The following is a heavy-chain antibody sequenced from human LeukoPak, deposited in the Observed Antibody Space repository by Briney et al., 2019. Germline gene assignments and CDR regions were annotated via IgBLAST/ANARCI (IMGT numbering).Heavy chain of an antibody. D-gene: IGHD3-10*01. CDR2: FDPEDGET. CDR3: ASSGITLRYFDY. J-gene: IGHJ4*02. Sequence: ASVKVSCKVSGYTLTELSMHWVRQAPGKGLEWMGGFDPEDGETIYAQKFQGRVTMTEDTSTDTAYMELSSLRSEDTAVYYCASSGITLRYFDYWGQGTLVTVSS. CDR1: GYTLTELS. V-gene: IGHV1-24*01.